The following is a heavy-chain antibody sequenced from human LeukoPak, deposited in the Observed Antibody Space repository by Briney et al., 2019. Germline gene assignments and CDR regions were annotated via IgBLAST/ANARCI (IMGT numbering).Heavy chain of an antibody. D-gene: IGHD3-16*01. J-gene: IGHJ6*02. Sequence: PSETLSLTCAVSGGSISSGGYSWSWIRQPPGKGLEWIGYIYHRGSAYYNPSLKSRVTISVDRSKNQFSLKLSSVTAADTAVYYCARVDLVWYGMDVWGQGTTVTVSS. V-gene: IGHV4-30-2*01. CDR1: GGSISSGGYS. CDR2: IYHRGSA. CDR3: ARVDLVWYGMDV.